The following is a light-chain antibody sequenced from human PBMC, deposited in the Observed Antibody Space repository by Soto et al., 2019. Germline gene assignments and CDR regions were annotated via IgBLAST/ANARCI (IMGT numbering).Light chain of an antibody. Sequence: DIVMTQSPDSLAVSLGERATINCRSSQSVLYSSDNKNYLAWYQQKPGQPPKLLIHWASTRESGVPARFSGSGSGTDFTLTISNLQAEDVAVYYCQQYYSTPLTFGGGTKVEIK. CDR1: QSVLYSSDNKNY. CDR2: WAS. V-gene: IGKV4-1*01. CDR3: QQYYSTPLT. J-gene: IGKJ4*01.